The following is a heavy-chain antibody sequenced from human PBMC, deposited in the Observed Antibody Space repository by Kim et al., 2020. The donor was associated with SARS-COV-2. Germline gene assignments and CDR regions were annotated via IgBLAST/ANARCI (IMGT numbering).Heavy chain of an antibody. CDR3: ARRQQQLDGGCMDV. Sequence: PSLKSRVTISVDTSKNQFSLKLSSVTAADTAVYYCARRQQQLDGGCMDVWGKGTTVTVSS. D-gene: IGHD6-13*01. J-gene: IGHJ6*03. V-gene: IGHV4-61*07.